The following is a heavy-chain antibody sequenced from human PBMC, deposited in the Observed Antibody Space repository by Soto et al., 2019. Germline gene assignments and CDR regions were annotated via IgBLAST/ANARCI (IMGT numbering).Heavy chain of an antibody. V-gene: IGHV3-23*01. D-gene: IGHD3-3*01. J-gene: IGHJ6*02. Sequence: PGGSLRLSCAASGFTFSSYAMSWVRQAPGKGLEWVSGISGSGGSTYYADSVKGRFTISRDNSKNTYLQMNSLRAEDTAVYYCAKATYYDFLHYGMDVWGQGTTVTVSS. CDR2: ISGSGGST. CDR3: AKATYYDFLHYGMDV. CDR1: GFTFSSYA.